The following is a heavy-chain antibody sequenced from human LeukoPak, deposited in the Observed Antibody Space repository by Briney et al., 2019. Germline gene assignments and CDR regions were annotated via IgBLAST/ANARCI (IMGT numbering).Heavy chain of an antibody. V-gene: IGHV3-23*01. Sequence: GGSLRLSCAASDFSFITYAMSWVRQAPGKGLEWVSTISGGGDATYYADSVKGRFTISRDNSKNTLYLQMNSLRAEDTAVYYCAKSGQWLPPTEFDSWGQGTLVTVSS. J-gene: IGHJ4*02. D-gene: IGHD6-19*01. CDR1: DFSFITYA. CDR2: ISGGGDAT. CDR3: AKSGQWLPPTEFDS.